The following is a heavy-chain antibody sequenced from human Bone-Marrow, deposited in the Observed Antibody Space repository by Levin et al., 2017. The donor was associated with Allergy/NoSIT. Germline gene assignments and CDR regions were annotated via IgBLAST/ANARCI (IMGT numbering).Heavy chain of an antibody. CDR1: GFTLSDHF. CDR3: VRDSSGSVSSGGSRFDY. Sequence: PSETLSLTCAVSGFTLSDHFMDWVRQAPGKGLEWVGRSRNKRNNYSTEYAASVKGRFTISRDDSKNILYLQMNSLEIEDTAVYYCVRDSSGSVSSGGSRFDYWGQGTLVTVSS. CDR2: SRNKRNNYST. J-gene: IGHJ4*02. V-gene: IGHV3-72*01. D-gene: IGHD1-26*01.